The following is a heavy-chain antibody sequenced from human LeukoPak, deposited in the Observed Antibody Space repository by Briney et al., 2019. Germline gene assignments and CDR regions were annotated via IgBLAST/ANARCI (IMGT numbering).Heavy chain of an antibody. D-gene: IGHD2-2*01. V-gene: IGHV3-23*01. Sequence: HAGGSLRLSCAASGFTFSTYGMSWVRQAPGKGLEWVSGISASGGSTYYADSVKGRFTISRDNSKNTLYLQMNSLRAEDTAVYYCARDFRYCSSTSCYSYYFDYWGQGTLVTVSS. CDR1: GFTFSTYG. J-gene: IGHJ4*02. CDR2: ISASGGST. CDR3: ARDFRYCSSTSCYSYYFDY.